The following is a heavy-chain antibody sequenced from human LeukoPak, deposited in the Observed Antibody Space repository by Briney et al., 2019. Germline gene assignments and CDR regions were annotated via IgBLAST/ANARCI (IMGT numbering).Heavy chain of an antibody. D-gene: IGHD2-15*01. CDR1: GYTFRDYY. J-gene: IGHJ4*02. CDR2: INPYSGGT. CDR3: ARDRADCSGGRCYNHRFDY. V-gene: IGHV1-2*02. Sequence: ASVKVSCKTSGYTFRDYYIHWVRQAPGQGLEWMGWINPYSGGTKYADNFQGRVTMTRDASTSTAYMELSSLRSDDTAVYYCARDRADCSGGRCYNHRFDYWGQGTLVTVSS.